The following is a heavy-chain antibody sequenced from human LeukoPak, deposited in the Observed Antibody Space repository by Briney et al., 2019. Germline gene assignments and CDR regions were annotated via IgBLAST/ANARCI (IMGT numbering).Heavy chain of an antibody. CDR3: ASSPRYCSSTSCYRY. D-gene: IGHD2-2*02. J-gene: IGHJ4*02. CDR1: GYTFTSYG. V-gene: IGHV1-18*01. CDR2: ISAYNGNT. Sequence: ASVKVSCKASGYTFTSYGISWVRQAPGQGLEWMGWISAYNGNTNYAQKLQGRVTMTTDTSTSTAYMELRSLRSDDTAVYYCASSPRYCSSTSCYRYWGQGTLVTVSS.